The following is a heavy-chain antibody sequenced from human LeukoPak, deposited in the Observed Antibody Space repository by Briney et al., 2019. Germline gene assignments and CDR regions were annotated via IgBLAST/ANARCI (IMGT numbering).Heavy chain of an antibody. CDR1: GGSISSYY. D-gene: IGHD3-9*01. V-gene: IGHV4-59*08. Sequence: SETLSLTCTVSGGSISSYYWSWIRQPPGKGLEWVGYIYYSGSTNYNPSLKSRVTISVDTSKNQFSLKLSSVTAADTAVYYCARHSYDILTGYLIGDWFDPWGQGTLVTVSS. J-gene: IGHJ5*02. CDR2: IYYSGST. CDR3: ARHSYDILTGYLIGDWFDP.